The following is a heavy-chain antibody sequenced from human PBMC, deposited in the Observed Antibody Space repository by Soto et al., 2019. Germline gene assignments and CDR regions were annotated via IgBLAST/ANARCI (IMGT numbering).Heavy chain of an antibody. D-gene: IGHD6-6*01. Sequence: QVQLVESGGGVVQPGRSLRLSCAASGFTFSSYAMHWVRQAPGKGLEWVAVISYDGSNKYYADSVKGRFTISRDNSKNTLYLQMNSLRAEDTAVYYCARVIAARPDYWGREPWSPSPQ. V-gene: IGHV3-30-3*01. CDR1: GFTFSSYA. CDR2: ISYDGSNK. CDR3: ARVIAARPDY. J-gene: IGHJ4*02.